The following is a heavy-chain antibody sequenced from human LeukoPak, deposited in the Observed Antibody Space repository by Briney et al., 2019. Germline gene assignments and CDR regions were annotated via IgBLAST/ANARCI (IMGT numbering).Heavy chain of an antibody. V-gene: IGHV3-53*01. CDR3: ARGLGATRDPDY. CDR2: IYSGGST. CDR1: GFTVSSNY. J-gene: IGHJ4*02. D-gene: IGHD1-26*01. Sequence: PGGSLRLSCAASGFTVSSNYMSWVRQAPGKGLEWVSVIYSGGSTYYADSVKGRFTISRDNSKNTLYLQMNSLRAEGTAVDYRARGLGATRDPDYLGEGTLVTVSS.